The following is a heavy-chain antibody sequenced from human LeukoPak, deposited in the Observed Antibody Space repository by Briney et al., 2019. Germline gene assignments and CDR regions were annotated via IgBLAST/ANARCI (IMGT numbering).Heavy chain of an antibody. CDR2: ISGSGGLI. CDR1: GFSFMTYA. Sequence: GGSLRLSCAASGFSFMTYAMTWVRQAPGQGLEWVSVISGSGGLIDYADSVKGRFTISKDSSKNTLYLQMNSLRAEDTAVYYCARDSQIQSRGFDYWGQGTLVTVSS. J-gene: IGHJ4*02. CDR3: ARDSQIQSRGFDY. D-gene: IGHD5-18*01. V-gene: IGHV3-23*01.